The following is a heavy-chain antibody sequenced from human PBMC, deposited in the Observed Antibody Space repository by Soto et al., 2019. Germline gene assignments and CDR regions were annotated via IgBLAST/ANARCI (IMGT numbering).Heavy chain of an antibody. D-gene: IGHD4-17*01. CDR2: IYYSGST. V-gene: IGHV4-59*08. CDR1: GGSISSYY. J-gene: IGHJ3*02. CDR3: ARHLRYGEGAFDI. Sequence: SETLSLTCTVSGGSISSYYWSWIRQPPGKGLEWIGYIYYSGSTNYNPSLKSRVTISVDTSKNQFSLKLSSVTAEDTAVYYCARHLRYGEGAFDIWGQGTMVTVSS.